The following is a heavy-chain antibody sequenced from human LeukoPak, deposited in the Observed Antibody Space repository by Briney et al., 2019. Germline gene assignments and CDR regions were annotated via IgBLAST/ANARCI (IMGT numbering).Heavy chain of an antibody. Sequence: GGSLRLSCAASGFTFSDCWMHWVRQVPGKGPVWLSRVNKDGTFAQYAGSMKGRFTISRDNAKNTVYLQVSSLRAEDTAVYYCARDRGALDIWGLGTMVIVSS. CDR1: GFTFSDCW. CDR3: ARDRGALDI. CDR2: VNKDGTFA. J-gene: IGHJ3*02. D-gene: IGHD3-10*01. V-gene: IGHV3-74*01.